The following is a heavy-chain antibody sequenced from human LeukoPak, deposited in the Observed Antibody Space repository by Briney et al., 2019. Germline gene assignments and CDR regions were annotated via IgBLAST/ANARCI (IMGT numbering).Heavy chain of an antibody. J-gene: IGHJ4*02. D-gene: IGHD6-13*01. V-gene: IGHV5-51*01. Sequence: GESLKISCKGSGYSFTNYWIRWVRQMPGKGLERMGIIYPGDSDTRYSPSFQGQVLISVDKSISTAYLQWGSLKASDTAMYYCARWGSSAAPFDYWGQGTLVTVSS. CDR1: GYSFTNYW. CDR3: ARWGSSAAPFDY. CDR2: IYPGDSDT.